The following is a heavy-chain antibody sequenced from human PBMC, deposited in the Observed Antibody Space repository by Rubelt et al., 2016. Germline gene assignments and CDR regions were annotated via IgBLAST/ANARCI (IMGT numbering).Heavy chain of an antibody. J-gene: IGHJ3*02. CDR2: IYYSGST. D-gene: IGHD3-3*01. V-gene: IGHV4-59*01. Sequence: PPGKGLEWIGYIYYSGSTNYNPSLKSRVTISVDTSKNPFSLKLSSVTAADTAVDYCAREHPLLRFPFDIWGQGTMVTVSS. CDR3: AREHPLLRFPFDI.